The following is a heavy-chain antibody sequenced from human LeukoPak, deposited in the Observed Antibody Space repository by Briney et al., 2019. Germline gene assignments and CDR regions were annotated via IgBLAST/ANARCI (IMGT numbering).Heavy chain of an antibody. Sequence: GGSLRLSCAASGFTFSDYYMSWIRQAPGKGLEWVSYISSSGSTIYYADSVKGRFTISRDNAKNSLYLQMNSLGAEDTAVYYCASAQTYDYYDSSGYAFDIWGQGTMVTVSS. CDR3: ASAQTYDYYDSSGYAFDI. V-gene: IGHV3-11*04. J-gene: IGHJ3*02. D-gene: IGHD3-22*01. CDR2: ISSSGSTI. CDR1: GFTFSDYY.